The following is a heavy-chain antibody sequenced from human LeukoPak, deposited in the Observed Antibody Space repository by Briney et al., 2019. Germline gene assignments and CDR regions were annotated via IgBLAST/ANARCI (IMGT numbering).Heavy chain of an antibody. CDR2: ISGSGGST. J-gene: IGHJ4*02. Sequence: GGSLRLSCAASGFTFSTYGMNWVRQAPGKGLEWVSGISGSGGSTYYADSVKGRFTISRDNSKNTLYLQMNTLRDEDTAVYYCATGAGCGYWGQGTLVTVSS. D-gene: IGHD6-19*01. CDR1: GFTFSTYG. V-gene: IGHV3-23*01. CDR3: ATGAGCGY.